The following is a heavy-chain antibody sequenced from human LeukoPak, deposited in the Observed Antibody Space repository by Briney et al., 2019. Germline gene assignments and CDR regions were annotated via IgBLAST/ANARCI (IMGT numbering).Heavy chain of an antibody. J-gene: IGHJ4*02. D-gene: IGHD3-3*01. V-gene: IGHV1-2*02. Sequence: ASVKVSCKASGYTFTGYYMHWVRRAPGQGLEWMGWINPNSGGTNYAQKFQGRVTMTRDTSISTAYMELSRLRSDDTAVYYCARGIYDFWSGYYYWGQGTLVTVSS. CDR3: ARGIYDFWSGYYY. CDR1: GYTFTGYY. CDR2: INPNSGGT.